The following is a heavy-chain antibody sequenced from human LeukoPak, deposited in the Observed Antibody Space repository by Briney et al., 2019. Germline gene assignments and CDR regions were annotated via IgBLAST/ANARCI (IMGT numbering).Heavy chain of an antibody. J-gene: IGHJ4*02. CDR2: IDEGGSNA. Sequence: GGSLRLSCVASGFTYNSHAMSWVRQAPGKGLVWVSRIDEGGSNAMYADSVKGRFSISRDNAKNTVNLQMNRLRAEDTGVYYCIRDEALWRLDYWGQGTLVTVSS. V-gene: IGHV3-74*03. CDR1: GFTYNSHA. D-gene: IGHD2-21*01. CDR3: IRDEALWRLDY.